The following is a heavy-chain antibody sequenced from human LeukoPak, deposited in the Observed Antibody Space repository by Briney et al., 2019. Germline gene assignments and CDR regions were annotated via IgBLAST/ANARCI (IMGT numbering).Heavy chain of an antibody. CDR2: INTNTGNP. Sequence: ASVKVSCKASGYSFTSYAMNWVRQAPGQGLEWMGWINTNTGNPTYAQGFTGRFVFSLDTSVSTAYLQISSLKAEDTAVYYCASPYDSSGYYPFDYWGQGTLVTVSS. CDR1: GYSFTSYA. V-gene: IGHV7-4-1*02. D-gene: IGHD3-22*01. J-gene: IGHJ4*02. CDR3: ASPYDSSGYYPFDY.